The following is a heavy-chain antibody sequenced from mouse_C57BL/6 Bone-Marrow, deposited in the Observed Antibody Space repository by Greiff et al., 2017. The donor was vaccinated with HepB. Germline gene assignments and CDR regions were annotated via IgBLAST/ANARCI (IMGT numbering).Heavy chain of an antibody. CDR3: ARWLLPYYFDY. Sequence: VQLQQSGPELVKPGASVKISCKASGYAFSSSWMNWVKQRPGKGLEWIGRIYPGDGDTNYNGKFKGKATLTADKSSSTAYMQLSSLTSEDSAVYFCARWLLPYYFDYWGQGTTLTVYS. D-gene: IGHD2-3*01. J-gene: IGHJ2*01. CDR1: GYAFSSSW. CDR2: IYPGDGDT. V-gene: IGHV1-82*01.